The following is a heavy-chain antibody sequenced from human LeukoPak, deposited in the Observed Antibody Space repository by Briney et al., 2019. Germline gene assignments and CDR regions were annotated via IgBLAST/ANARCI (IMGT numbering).Heavy chain of an antibody. CDR2: IWYDGSNK. V-gene: IGHV3-33*01. CDR3: ARAEVFRGVTLDAFDI. J-gene: IGHJ3*02. Sequence: RGSLRLSCAASGFTFSSYGMHWVRQAPGKGLEWVAVIWYDGSNKYYADSVKGRFTISRDNSKNTLYLQMNSLRAEDTAVYYCARAEVFRGVTLDAFDIWGQGTMVTVSS. CDR1: GFTFSSYG. D-gene: IGHD3-10*01.